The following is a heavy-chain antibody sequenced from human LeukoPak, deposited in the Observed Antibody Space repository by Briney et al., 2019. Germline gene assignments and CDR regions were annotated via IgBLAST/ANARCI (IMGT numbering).Heavy chain of an antibody. CDR3: ARRDYGGLLDY. Sequence: SQTLSLTCTVSGDSIRSSRYHWAWIRQPPGKGLEWIGSSHYSGSTYYNPSLKSRVTISVDTPKNQLSLRLNSATSSDTAVYFCARRDYGGLLDYWGQGTLVTVSS. CDR1: GDSIRSSRYH. D-gene: IGHD4-23*01. CDR2: SHYSGST. J-gene: IGHJ4*02. V-gene: IGHV4-39*01.